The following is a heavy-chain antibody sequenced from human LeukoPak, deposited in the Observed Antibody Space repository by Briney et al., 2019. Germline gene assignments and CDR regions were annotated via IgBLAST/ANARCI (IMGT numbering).Heavy chain of an antibody. CDR1: GGSIRSDY. CDR2: IYSGGGS. D-gene: IGHD4/OR15-4a*01. J-gene: IGHJ4*02. Sequence: PSETLSLTCIVSGGSIRSDYWSWIRQPAGKGLEWIGRIYSGGGSNCNPSLKSRVTMSVDTSNNQISLKLTSVTAADTAVYYCARGSRGARFDYWGQGTLVTVSS. CDR3: ARGSRGARFDY. V-gene: IGHV4-4*07.